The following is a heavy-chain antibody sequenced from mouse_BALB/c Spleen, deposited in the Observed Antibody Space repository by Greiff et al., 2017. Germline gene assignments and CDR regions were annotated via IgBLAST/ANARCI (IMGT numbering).Heavy chain of an antibody. D-gene: IGHD1-1*01. CDR1: GYAFSSSW. CDR2: IYPGDGDT. V-gene: IGHV1-82*01. CDR3: ARWGYYGSTGYFDV. J-gene: IGHJ1*01. Sequence: VKLQESGPELVKPGASVKISCKASGYAFSSSWMNWVKQRPGQGLEWIGRIYPGDGDTNYNGKFKGKATLTADKSSSTAYMQLSSLTSVDSAVYFCARWGYYGSTGYFDVWGAGTTVTVSS.